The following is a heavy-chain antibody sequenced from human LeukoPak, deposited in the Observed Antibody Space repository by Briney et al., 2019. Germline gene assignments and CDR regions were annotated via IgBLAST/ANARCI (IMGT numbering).Heavy chain of an antibody. CDR1: GGTFSSYA. CDR3: AREGSGYYYMDV. J-gene: IGHJ6*03. V-gene: IGHV1-69*13. Sequence: SVKVSCKASGGTFSSYAISWVRQAPGQGLEWMGGITPIFGTANYAQKFQGRVTITADESTSTAYMELSSLRSEDTAVYYCAREGSGYYYMDVWGKGTTVTVSS. CDR2: ITPIFGTA.